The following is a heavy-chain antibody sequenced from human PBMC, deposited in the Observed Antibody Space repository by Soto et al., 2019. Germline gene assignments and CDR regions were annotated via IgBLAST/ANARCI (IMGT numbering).Heavy chain of an antibody. D-gene: IGHD3-22*01. V-gene: IGHV1-3*01. Sequence: GASVKVSCKASGYTFTSYGINWVRQAPGRGLEWMGWINPGNGNTKYSQQFQGRVIIDRDTSASTAYMELSSLRSEDTAVYYCAVRDYFYSSNYLGYWGRGTLGTVSS. CDR1: GYTFTSYG. J-gene: IGHJ4*02. CDR3: AVRDYFYSSNYLGY. CDR2: INPGNGNT.